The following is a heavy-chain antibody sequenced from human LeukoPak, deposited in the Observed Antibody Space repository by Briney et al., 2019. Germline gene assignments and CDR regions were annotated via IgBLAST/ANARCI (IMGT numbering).Heavy chain of an antibody. Sequence: GGSLRLSCAASGFAFSFYAMSWVRQAPGKGPEWVSTINASGGNTYFAGSVKGRFTISRDNSKNTVYLQLNSLRAEDTAVYYCARGDGYNFFDYWDQGTLVTVSS. CDR3: ARGDGYNFFDY. D-gene: IGHD5-24*01. V-gene: IGHV3-23*01. CDR2: INASGGNT. J-gene: IGHJ4*02. CDR1: GFAFSFYA.